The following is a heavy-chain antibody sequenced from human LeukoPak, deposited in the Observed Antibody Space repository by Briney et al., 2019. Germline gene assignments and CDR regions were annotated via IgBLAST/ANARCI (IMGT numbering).Heavy chain of an antibody. V-gene: IGHV4-34*01. J-gene: IGHJ4*02. CDR1: GGSLSGSY. Sequence: SETLSLTCDVNGGSLSGSYWSWIRQSPEKGLEWIGEINQSGNSNYNPSLKSRVTILVDTSKNQFSLKLSSVTAADTAVYYCARHVPPPYYDSSGYPDYWGQGTLVTVSS. CDR3: ARHVPPPYYDSSGYPDY. D-gene: IGHD3-22*01. CDR2: INQSGNS.